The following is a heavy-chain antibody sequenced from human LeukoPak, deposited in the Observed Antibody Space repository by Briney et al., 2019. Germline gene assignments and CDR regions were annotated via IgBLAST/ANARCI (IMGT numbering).Heavy chain of an antibody. CDR3: ARETTYYYDGTGAFDI. J-gene: IGHJ3*02. D-gene: IGHD3-22*01. CDR1: GFTFSFYS. V-gene: IGHV3-48*02. Sequence: PGGSLRLSCVASGFTFSFYSMNWVRQAPGKGLEWVSYISSSSSTIYYADSVKGRFTISRDNAKNSLYLQMNSLRDEDTAVYYCARETTYYYDGTGAFDIWGQGAMVTVSS. CDR2: ISSSSSTI.